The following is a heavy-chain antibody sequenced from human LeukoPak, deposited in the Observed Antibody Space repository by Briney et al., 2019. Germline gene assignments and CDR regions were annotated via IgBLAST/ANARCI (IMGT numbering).Heavy chain of an antibody. CDR1: GFTFSSYA. Sequence: PGGSLRLSCAASGFTFSSYAMSWVRQAPGTGLEWVSTISGSGGSTYYADSVKGRFTISRDNSKNTLYLQMNSLRAEDTAVYYCAKDCSSTSCPTSDYWGQGTLVTVSS. V-gene: IGHV3-23*01. D-gene: IGHD2-2*01. CDR3: AKDCSSTSCPTSDY. J-gene: IGHJ4*02. CDR2: ISGSGGST.